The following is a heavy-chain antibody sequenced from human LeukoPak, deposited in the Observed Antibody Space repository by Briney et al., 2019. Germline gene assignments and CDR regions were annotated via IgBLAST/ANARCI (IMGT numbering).Heavy chain of an antibody. V-gene: IGHV6-1*01. Sequence: SQTLSLTCAISGDSVSSNSAAWNWIRQSPWRGLVWLGRTYYRSKWNNDYAVSVKSRMTINPDTSKNQFSLLLDSVTPEDTAVYFCARITHRGSNDYWGQGTQVAVSS. CDR1: GDSVSSNSAA. J-gene: IGHJ4*02. CDR3: ARITHRGSNDY. CDR2: TYYRSKWNN.